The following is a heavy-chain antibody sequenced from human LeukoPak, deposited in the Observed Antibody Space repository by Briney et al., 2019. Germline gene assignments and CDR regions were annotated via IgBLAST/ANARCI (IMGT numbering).Heavy chain of an antibody. V-gene: IGHV1-18*01. J-gene: IGHJ4*02. CDR2: ISALYGNP. CDR1: GYIFTRYV. CDR3: ARDFFHGHCSGLSCFLLDY. D-gene: IGHD2-15*01. Sequence: ASVKVSCKASGYIFTRYVISWVRQAPGQGVEGVGWISALYGNPNNAQKFQGRLTMTTDTSTNTAYMELRSLRPDDTAVYYCARDFFHGHCSGLSCFLLDYWGQGSLVTVSS.